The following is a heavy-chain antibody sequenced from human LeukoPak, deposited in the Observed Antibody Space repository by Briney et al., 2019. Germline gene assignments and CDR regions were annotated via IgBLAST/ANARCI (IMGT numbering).Heavy chain of an antibody. CDR1: GGSISSYY. Sequence: SETLSLTCTVSGGSISSYYWSWIRQPPGKGLEWIGYIYYSGSTNYNPSLKSRVTISVDTSKKQFSLKLSSVTAAGTAVYYCARGGPCGGDCYSGDWFDPWGQGTLVTVSS. V-gene: IGHV4-59*01. CDR2: IYYSGST. D-gene: IGHD2-21*02. CDR3: ARGGPCGGDCYSGDWFDP. J-gene: IGHJ5*02.